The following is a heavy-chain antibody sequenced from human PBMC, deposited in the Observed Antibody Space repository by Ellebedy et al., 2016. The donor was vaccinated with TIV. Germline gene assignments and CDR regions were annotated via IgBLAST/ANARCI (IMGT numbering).Heavy chain of an antibody. CDR3: ASKRFGYSSTWYRGWYFDL. J-gene: IGHJ2*01. D-gene: IGHD6-13*01. Sequence: GESLKISCAASGFTVSSNYMSWVRQAPGKGLEWVSVIYSGSDTYYADSVKGRFTISRDNSNNTLYLQMNSLRAEDTAVYYCASKRFGYSSTWYRGWYFDLWGRGTLVTVSS. CDR2: IYSGSDT. V-gene: IGHV3-53*01. CDR1: GFTVSSNY.